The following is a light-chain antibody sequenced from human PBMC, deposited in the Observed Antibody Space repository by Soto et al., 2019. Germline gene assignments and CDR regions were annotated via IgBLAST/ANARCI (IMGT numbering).Light chain of an antibody. CDR3: QQYYSTPLA. V-gene: IGKV4-1*01. J-gene: IGKJ2*01. CDR2: WAS. CDR1: QSVLYSSNNKNY. Sequence: DIVMTQSPDSLAVSLGERATINCKSSQSVLYSSNNKNYLAWYQQKPGQPPKLLIYWASTRESGVPDRFSGSGSGPDFTLTISSLQAEDVAVYYSQQYYSTPLAFGKGTKLAIK.